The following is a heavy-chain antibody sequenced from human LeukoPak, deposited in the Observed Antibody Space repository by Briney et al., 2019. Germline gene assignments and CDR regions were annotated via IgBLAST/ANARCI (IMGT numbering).Heavy chain of an antibody. Sequence: SETLSLTCTVAGGSISNYYWSWIRQPAGKGLEWIGRIYPSGNYNYNPSLKSRVTMSLNTSKTQFSLTLMSVTAADTAVYYCAREYSSSERSLDYWGQGTLVTVSS. CDR1: GGSISNYY. CDR3: AREYSSSERSLDY. D-gene: IGHD6-6*01. J-gene: IGHJ4*02. V-gene: IGHV4-4*07. CDR2: IYPSGNY.